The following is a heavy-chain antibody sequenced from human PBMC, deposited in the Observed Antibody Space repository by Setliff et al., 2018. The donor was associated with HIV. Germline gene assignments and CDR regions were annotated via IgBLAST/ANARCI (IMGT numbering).Heavy chain of an antibody. J-gene: IGHJ4*02. D-gene: IGHD3-10*01. Sequence: PSETLSLTCTVSGGIISSDSFFWSWIRQPPGKGLEWIGYIYPNGSPDYPSGNIVYNPSFRSRVTLSLDTSKNQFSLKLTSVTAADAAVYYCTGDYNSGSYRFDYWGQGTPVTVSS. CDR3: TGDYNSGSYRFDY. CDR1: GGIISSDSFF. CDR2: IYPNGSP. V-gene: IGHV4-61*09.